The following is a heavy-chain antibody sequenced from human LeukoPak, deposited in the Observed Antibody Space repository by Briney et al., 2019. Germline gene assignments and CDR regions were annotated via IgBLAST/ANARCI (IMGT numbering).Heavy chain of an antibody. D-gene: IGHD6-13*01. V-gene: IGHV6-1*01. CDR1: GDIVSSNSAT. Sequence: SQTLSLTCALSGDIVSSNSATWHWIRKSPSRGLEWLGRTYYRSKWYNEYAASVKSRTTINPDTSKNQFSLHLNSVTPEDTAVYYCAGSHSSTWYPDCWGQGTLVTVSS. CDR2: TYYRSKWYN. J-gene: IGHJ4*02. CDR3: AGSHSSTWYPDC.